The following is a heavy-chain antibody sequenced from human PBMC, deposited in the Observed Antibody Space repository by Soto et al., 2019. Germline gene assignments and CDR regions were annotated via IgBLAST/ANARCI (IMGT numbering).Heavy chain of an antibody. D-gene: IGHD7-27*01. CDR2: ISGTDGTT. V-gene: IGHV3-23*01. CDR1: GFTFSAYL. CDR3: AKPKLGIRAFDL. Sequence: PGGPLRLSCEASGFTFSAYLMTWVRQAPGKGLEWVSSISGTDGTTYYADSVKGRFSISRDNSKNTLYLQMNSLSVNDTAVYYCAKPKLGIRAFDLWGQGTMVTVSS. J-gene: IGHJ3*01.